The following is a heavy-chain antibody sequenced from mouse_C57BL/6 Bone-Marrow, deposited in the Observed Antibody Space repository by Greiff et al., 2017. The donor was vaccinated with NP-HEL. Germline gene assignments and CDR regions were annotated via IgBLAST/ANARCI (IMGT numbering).Heavy chain of an antibody. CDR2: IHPNSGST. Sequence: QVQLQQPGAELVKPGASVKLSCTASGYTFTSYWMHWVKQRPGQGLEWIGMIHPNSGSTNYNEKFKSKATLTVDQSSSTAYMQLSSLTSEDSAVYYCARGEYGSSYYLGQGTTLTVSS. CDR3: ARGEYGSSYY. D-gene: IGHD1-1*01. V-gene: IGHV1-64*01. J-gene: IGHJ2*01. CDR1: GYTFTSYW.